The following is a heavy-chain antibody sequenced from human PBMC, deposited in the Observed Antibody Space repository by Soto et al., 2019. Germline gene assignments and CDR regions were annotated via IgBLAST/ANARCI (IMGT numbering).Heavy chain of an antibody. Sequence: GGSLRLSCAASGFTFSSYAMSWVRQAPGKGLEWVSANTGSGGSTYYADSVKGRFTISRDSSKNTLYLQMNSLRADDMALYYCASSERGLLSRSFDYWGQGTLVTVSS. D-gene: IGHD3-10*01. V-gene: IGHV3-23*01. CDR2: NTGSGGST. J-gene: IGHJ4*02. CDR1: GFTFSSYA. CDR3: ASSERGLLSRSFDY.